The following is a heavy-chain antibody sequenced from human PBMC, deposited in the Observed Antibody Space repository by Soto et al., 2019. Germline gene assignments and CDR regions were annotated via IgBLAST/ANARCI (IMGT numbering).Heavy chain of an antibody. CDR2: IGTAGDT. CDR1: GFTFSSYD. J-gene: IGHJ3*02. CDR3: ARAALLYGSRSSDAFDI. Sequence: GGSLRLSCAASGFTFSSYDMHWVRQATGKGLEWVSAIGTAGDTYYPGSVKGRFTISRENAKNSLYLQMNSLRAGDTAVYYCARAALLYGSRSSDAFDIWGQGTMVTVSS. V-gene: IGHV3-13*01. D-gene: IGHD3-10*01.